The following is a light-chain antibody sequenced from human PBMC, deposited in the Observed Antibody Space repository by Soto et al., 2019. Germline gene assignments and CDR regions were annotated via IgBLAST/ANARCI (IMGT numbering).Light chain of an antibody. CDR3: ATWDDSLSGGV. V-gene: IGLV1-47*01. CDR1: SSNIGAGYD. J-gene: IGLJ3*02. Sequence: QSVLTQPPSVSGAPGQRVTISCTGSSSNIGAGYDVHWYQQLPGTAPKLLIFRDNQRPSGVPDRFSGSKSGTSASLAISGLRSEDEADYFCATWDDSLSGGVFGGGTKLTVL. CDR2: RDN.